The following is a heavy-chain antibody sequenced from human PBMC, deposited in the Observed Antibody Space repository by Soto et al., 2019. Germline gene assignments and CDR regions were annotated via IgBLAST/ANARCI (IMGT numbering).Heavy chain of an antibody. D-gene: IGHD3-10*01. CDR2: MNPNSGNT. J-gene: IGHJ3*02. V-gene: IGHV1-8*01. Sequence: ASVKVSCKASGYTFTSYDINWVRQATGQGLEWMGWMNPNSGNTGYAQKFQGRVTMTRNTSLSTAYMELSSLRFEDTAVYYCARDQDYYGSGSYAFDIWGQGTMVTVSS. CDR1: GYTFTSYD. CDR3: ARDQDYYGSGSYAFDI.